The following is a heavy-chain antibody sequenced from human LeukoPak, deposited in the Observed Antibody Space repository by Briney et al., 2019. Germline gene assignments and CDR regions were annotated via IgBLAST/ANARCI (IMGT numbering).Heavy chain of an antibody. D-gene: IGHD5/OR15-5a*01. CDR3: ARDKSTTRHFDY. V-gene: IGHV1-2*02. CDR2: IIPNSGGA. CDR1: GYTFTGYY. J-gene: IGHJ4*02. Sequence: ASVKVSCKASGYTFTGYYMHWVRQAPGQGLEWMGWIIPNSGGANYAQKFQGRVTMTRDTSISTAYMELSSLRSDDTAVYYCARDKSTTRHFDYWGQRTLVTVSS.